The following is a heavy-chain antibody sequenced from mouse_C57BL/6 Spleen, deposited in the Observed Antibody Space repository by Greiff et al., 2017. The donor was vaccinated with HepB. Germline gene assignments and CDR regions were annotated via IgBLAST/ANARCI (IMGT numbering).Heavy chain of an antibody. CDR2: IYPGDGDT. D-gene: IGHD2-4*01. CDR3: ARERASYDYFYAMDY. CDR1: GYAFSSSW. J-gene: IGHJ4*01. V-gene: IGHV1-82*01. Sequence: VQLQQSGPELVKPGASVKISCKASGYAFSSSWMNWVKQRPGKGLEWIGRIYPGDGDTNYNGKFKGKATLTADKSSSTAYMQLSSLTSEDSAVYFCARERASYDYFYAMDYWGQGTSVTVSS.